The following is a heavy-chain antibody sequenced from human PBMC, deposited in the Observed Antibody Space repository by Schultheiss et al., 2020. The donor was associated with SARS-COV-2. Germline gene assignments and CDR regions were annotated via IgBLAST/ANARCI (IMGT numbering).Heavy chain of an antibody. J-gene: IGHJ6*02. CDR3: ARTVLRFLEWLPRSGMDV. D-gene: IGHD3-3*01. Sequence: SQTLSLTCTVSGGSISSYYWSWIRQPPGKGLEWIGYIYYSGSTNYNPSLKSRVTISVDTSKNQFSLKLSSVTAADTAVYYCARTVLRFLEWLPRSGMDVWGQGTTVTVSS. CDR2: IYYSGST. CDR1: GGSISSYY. V-gene: IGHV4-59*08.